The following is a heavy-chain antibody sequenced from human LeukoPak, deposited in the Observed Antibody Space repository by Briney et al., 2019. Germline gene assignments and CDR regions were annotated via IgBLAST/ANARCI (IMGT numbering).Heavy chain of an antibody. Sequence: SETLSLTCAVYGGSFCGYYWNWLRQPPGKGLEWIGEINQSGNTNYNPSLKSRVTISVDTSKSQFSLKVTSVTAADTAVYFCVRNSAYSSSSGTNLWGQGTLVTVSS. CDR2: INQSGNT. J-gene: IGHJ4*02. V-gene: IGHV4-34*01. CDR1: GGSFCGYY. CDR3: VRNSAYSSSSGTNL. D-gene: IGHD6-6*01.